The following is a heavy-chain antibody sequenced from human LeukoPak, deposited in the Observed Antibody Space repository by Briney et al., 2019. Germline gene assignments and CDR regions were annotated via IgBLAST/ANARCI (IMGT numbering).Heavy chain of an antibody. J-gene: IGHJ4*02. CDR3: ARDPAGIVGATTGL. CDR2: ISSSSGTI. CDR1: GFTFSSYS. D-gene: IGHD1-26*01. V-gene: IGHV3-48*04. Sequence: GGSLRLSCAASGFTFSSYSMNWVRQAPGKGLEWVSYISSSSGTIYYADSVKGRFTISRDNAKNSLYLQMNSLRAEDTAVYYCARDPAGIVGATTGLWGQGTLVTVSS.